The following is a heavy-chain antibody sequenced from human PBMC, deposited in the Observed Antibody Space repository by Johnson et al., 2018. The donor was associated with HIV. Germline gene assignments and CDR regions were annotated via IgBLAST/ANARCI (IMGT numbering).Heavy chain of an antibody. D-gene: IGHD3-10*01. CDR2: ISYDGSNK. CDR1: GFTVSSNY. CDR3: ARDRGQRAPLCAFDI. Sequence: VQLVESGGGLVQPGGSLRLSCADSGFTVSSNYMSWVRQAPGKGLEWGSVISYDGSNKYYADYVKSRFTISRDNSKNTLYLQMNSLRAEDTAVYYCARDRGQRAPLCAFDIWGQGTMVTVSS. J-gene: IGHJ3*02. V-gene: IGHV3-30-3*01.